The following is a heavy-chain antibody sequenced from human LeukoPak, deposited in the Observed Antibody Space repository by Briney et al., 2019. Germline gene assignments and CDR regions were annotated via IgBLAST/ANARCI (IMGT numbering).Heavy chain of an antibody. V-gene: IGHV3-21*01. D-gene: IGHD4-17*01. CDR2: ISYTGTYI. CDR1: AFSLNAYN. Sequence: PGGSLRLSCAASAFSLNAYNMNWVRQAPGKGLEWVSSISYTGTYIYYADSVKGRFTISRDNAKNSLYLQMNSLRAEDTAVYYCARADEYGGLFGYWGQGTLVTVSS. J-gene: IGHJ4*02. CDR3: ARADEYGGLFGY.